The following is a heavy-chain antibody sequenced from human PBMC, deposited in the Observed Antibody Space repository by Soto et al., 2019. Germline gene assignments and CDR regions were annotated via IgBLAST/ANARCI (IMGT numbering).Heavy chain of an antibody. V-gene: IGHV4-39*01. CDR1: DDSINSDKYY. CDR3: ARLEGLATISDFFDS. D-gene: IGHD3-9*01. CDR2: IYYRGNA. Sequence: QLQLQESGPGLVKPSETLSLTCSVSDDSINSDKYYWGWIRQPPGKGLEWLGRIYYRGNAYYNPALRSRESLSITRASGQLPLKRNCATAAATSVYFCARLEGLATISDFFDSWGPGPRVTVSS. J-gene: IGHJ4*02.